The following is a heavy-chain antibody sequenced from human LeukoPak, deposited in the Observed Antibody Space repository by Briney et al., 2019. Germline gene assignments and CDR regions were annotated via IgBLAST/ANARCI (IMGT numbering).Heavy chain of an antibody. CDR3: ARMRGQLWPPDY. CDR1: GGSISSGDYY. CDR2: FYYRGSP. D-gene: IGHD1-1*01. V-gene: IGHV4-61*08. J-gene: IGHJ4*02. Sequence: SETLSLTCTVSGGSISSGDYYWSWIRQPPGKGLEWIGYFYYRGSPHYSPSLTSRATISIDTSESQFSLKLSSVTAADTAVYHCARMRGQLWPPDYWGQGTLVTVSS.